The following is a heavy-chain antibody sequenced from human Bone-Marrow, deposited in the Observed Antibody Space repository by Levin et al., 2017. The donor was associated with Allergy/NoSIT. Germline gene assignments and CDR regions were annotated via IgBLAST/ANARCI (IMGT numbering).Heavy chain of an antibody. CDR3: ARSMVRGVSLFDY. CDR1: GFTFRSYD. D-gene: IGHD3-10*01. V-gene: IGHV3-13*01. J-gene: IGHJ4*02. Sequence: GGSLRLSCAGSGFTFRSYDMYWVRQPTGRSLEWVSAIGTAEDTYYADSVKGRFIISRENARNSSYLQMNSLRAGDTAIYYCARSMVRGVSLFDYWGPGILVTVSS. CDR2: IGTAEDT.